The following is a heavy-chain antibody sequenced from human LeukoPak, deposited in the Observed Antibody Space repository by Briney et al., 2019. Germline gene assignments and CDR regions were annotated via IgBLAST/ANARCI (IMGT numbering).Heavy chain of an antibody. V-gene: IGHV4-59*01. D-gene: IGHD3-10*01. J-gene: IGHJ4*02. CDR2: IFHTGSA. Sequence: PSEPLSLTCSVSGGSISSFYWSWIRQPPGQGLEWIGYIFHTGSASYNPSLRSRVTMSVDTSKNQFSLRLTSVSAADTAVYYCARYGSGNTEFDYWGQGTLVTVSS. CDR1: GGSISSFY. CDR3: ARYGSGNTEFDY.